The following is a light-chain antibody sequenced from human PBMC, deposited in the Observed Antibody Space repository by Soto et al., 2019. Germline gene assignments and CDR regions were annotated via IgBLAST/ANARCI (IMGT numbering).Light chain of an antibody. CDR3: TQYFNTPIT. CDR1: QSVLYNSNNKNY. V-gene: IGKV4-1*01. J-gene: IGKJ5*01. CDR2: WAS. Sequence: DIVMTQSPASLAVSLGERATINCRSSQSVLYNSNNKNYLAWYQQKPGQTPKLLIYWASSRESGVPDRFSGSGSGTDFTLTISSLQAEDVAVYYCTQYFNTPITFGQGTRLEIK.